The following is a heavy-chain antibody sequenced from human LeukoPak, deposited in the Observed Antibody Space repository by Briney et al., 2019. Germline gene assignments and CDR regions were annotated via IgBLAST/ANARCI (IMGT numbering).Heavy chain of an antibody. V-gene: IGHV4-4*02. CDR2: IYHSGST. J-gene: IGHJ5*02. CDR3: ARKEYGDYRRFDP. Sequence: SGTLSLTCAVSGGSISSSNWWSWVRQPPGKGLEWIGEIYHSGSTNYNPFLKSRVTISVDKSKNQFSLKLSSVTAADTAVYYCARKEYGDYRRFDPWGQGTLVTVSS. D-gene: IGHD4-11*01. CDR1: GGSISSSNW.